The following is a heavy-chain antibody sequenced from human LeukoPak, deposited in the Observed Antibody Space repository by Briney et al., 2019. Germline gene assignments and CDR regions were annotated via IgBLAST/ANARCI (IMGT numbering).Heavy chain of an antibody. CDR1: GFTFSSYS. V-gene: IGHV3-23*01. Sequence: PGGSLRLSCAASGFTFSSYSMNCVRQAPGKGLEWVSAISGSGGSTYSADSVKGRFTISRDNSKNTLYLQMNSLRAEDTAVYYCAKGRVRFGELSPFDYWGQGTLVTVSS. CDR2: ISGSGGST. J-gene: IGHJ4*02. D-gene: IGHD3-10*01. CDR3: AKGRVRFGELSPFDY.